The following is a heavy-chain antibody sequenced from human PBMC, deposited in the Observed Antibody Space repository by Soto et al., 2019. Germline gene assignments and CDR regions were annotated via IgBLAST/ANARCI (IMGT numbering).Heavy chain of an antibody. J-gene: IGHJ6*02. D-gene: IGHD6-19*01. CDR1: GLIFSDYH. CDR3: AMLGGWSGGSSGMDV. CDR2: IRRKANSYTT. Sequence: EVQLVESDGGLVQPGGSLRLSCAASGLIFSDYHMDWVRQAPGKGLEWVGRIRRKANSYTTEYAASVKGRFTISRDDSKNSLYLQMNSLKSEDTAVYYCAMLGGWSGGSSGMDVWGQGTTVTVSS. V-gene: IGHV3-72*01.